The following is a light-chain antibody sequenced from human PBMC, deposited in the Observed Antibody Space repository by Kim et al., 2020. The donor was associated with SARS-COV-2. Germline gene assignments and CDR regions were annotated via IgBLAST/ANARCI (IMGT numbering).Light chain of an antibody. J-gene: IGLJ3*02. V-gene: IGLV3-25*03. Sequence: SYELTQPPSVSVSPGQTARITCSGDALPKQYAYWYQQKPGQAPVLVIYKDSERPSGIPERFSGSSSGTTVTLTNSGVQAEDEAEYYCQSADSSGTWVFCG. CDR2: KDS. CDR1: ALPKQY. CDR3: QSADSSGTWV.